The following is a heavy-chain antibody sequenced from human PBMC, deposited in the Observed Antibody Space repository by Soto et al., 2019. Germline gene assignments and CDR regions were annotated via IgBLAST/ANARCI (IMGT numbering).Heavy chain of an antibody. Sequence: QVQLQQSGPGLLRPSQTLSLACTVSGGSINNGDYYWSWIRQTPGKGLEWIGYIYVTGTTYYNPALKSRAAISIDRPRSQFFLNLTSVTAADTAVYFCARLYGSYIWAGIYFDSWGQGRLVSVSS. D-gene: IGHD3-10*01. CDR3: ARLYGSYIWAGIYFDS. CDR1: GGSINNGDYY. J-gene: IGHJ4*02. CDR2: IYVTGTT. V-gene: IGHV4-30-4*01.